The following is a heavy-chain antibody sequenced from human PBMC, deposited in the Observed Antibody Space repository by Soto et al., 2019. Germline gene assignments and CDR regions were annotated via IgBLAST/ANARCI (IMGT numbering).Heavy chain of an antibody. Sequence: SETLSLTCTVSGGSISSSSYYWGWIRQPPGKGLEWIGSIYYSGSTYYNPSLKSRVTISVDTSKNQFSLKLSSVTATDTAVYYCARRGSDVGTYYYYMDVWGKGTTVTVSS. J-gene: IGHJ6*03. CDR1: GGSISSSSYY. V-gene: IGHV4-39*01. CDR2: IYYSGST. D-gene: IGHD7-27*01. CDR3: ARRGSDVGTYYYYMDV.